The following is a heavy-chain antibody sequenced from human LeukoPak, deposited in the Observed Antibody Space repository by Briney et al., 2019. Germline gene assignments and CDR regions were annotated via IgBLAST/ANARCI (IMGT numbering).Heavy chain of an antibody. J-gene: IGHJ4*02. Sequence: GGSLRLSCAASGFTFSSCAMSWVRQAPGKGLEWVSAISGSGVSTYYADSVKGRFTISRDNSKNTLFLQMNSLRAEDTAVYCCASTLLTGYFKYFFDSWGQGTLVTVSS. V-gene: IGHV3-23*01. CDR3: ASTLLTGYFKYFFDS. CDR1: GFTFSSCA. D-gene: IGHD3-9*01. CDR2: ISGSGVST.